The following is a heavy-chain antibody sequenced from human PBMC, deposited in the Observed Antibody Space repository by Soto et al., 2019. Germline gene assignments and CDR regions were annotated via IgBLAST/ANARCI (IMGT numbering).Heavy chain of an antibody. Sequence: ASVKVSCKAYGYTFTSHGISWVRQAPGQGLEWMGWISAYNGNTNYAQKLQGRVTMTTDTSTSTAYMELRSLRSDDTAVYYCARDWSYDFWGGYYRYYYYYYGIDVWGQGSTVTV. CDR2: ISAYNGNT. D-gene: IGHD3-3*01. CDR1: GYTFTSHG. CDR3: ARDWSYDFWGGYYRYYYYYYGIDV. V-gene: IGHV1-18*01. J-gene: IGHJ6*01.